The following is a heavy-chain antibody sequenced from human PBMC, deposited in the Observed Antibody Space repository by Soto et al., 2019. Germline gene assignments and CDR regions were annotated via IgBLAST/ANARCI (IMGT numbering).Heavy chain of an antibody. V-gene: IGHV3-9*01. D-gene: IGHD3-9*01. CDR2: ISWNSGNK. CDR1: GFTFDDYA. J-gene: IGHJ6*02. CDR3: AKEAGLVRFFDWLSNGLDV. Sequence: EVQLVESGGDLVQPGRSLRLSCAASGFTFDDYAMHWVRQAPGKGLEWVSGISWNSGNKGYVDSVKGRFTISRDNAKNFLYLEMNSLRAEDTALYYCAKEAGLVRFFDWLSNGLDVWGQGTAVTVS.